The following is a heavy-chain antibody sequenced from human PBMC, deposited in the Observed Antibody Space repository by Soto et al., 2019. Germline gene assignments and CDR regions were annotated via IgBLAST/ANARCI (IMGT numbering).Heavy chain of an antibody. J-gene: IGHJ4*02. V-gene: IGHV3-23*01. D-gene: IGHD1-26*01. Sequence: PGGSLRLSCAASGFTFSSYAMSWVRQAPGKGLEWVSAISGSGGSTYYADSVKGRFTISRDNSKNTLYLQMNSLRAEDTAVYYCAKARGATTRKAHYYFDYWGQGTLVTVSS. CDR3: AKARGATTRKAHYYFDY. CDR1: GFTFSSYA. CDR2: ISGSGGST.